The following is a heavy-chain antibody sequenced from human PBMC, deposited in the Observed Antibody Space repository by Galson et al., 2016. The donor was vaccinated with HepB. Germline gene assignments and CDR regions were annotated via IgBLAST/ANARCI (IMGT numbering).Heavy chain of an antibody. CDR1: GYALSELS. J-gene: IGHJ4*01. CDR3: ARLYSGTTLDD. V-gene: IGHV1-24*01. D-gene: IGHD1-26*01. CDR2: LDPQDGRM. Sequence: SVKVSCKVSGYALSELSMHWVRQAPGKGLEWKGGLDPQDGRMIYAQNFQGRLNLAEDTSTDTAYMELSSLKSEDTAIYSCARLYSGTTLDDWCQGTLVTVSS.